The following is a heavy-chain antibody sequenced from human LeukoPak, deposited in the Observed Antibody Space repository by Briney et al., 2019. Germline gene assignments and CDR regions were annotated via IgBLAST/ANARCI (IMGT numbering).Heavy chain of an antibody. CDR2: ISSSSSYI. V-gene: IGHV3-21*01. D-gene: IGHD3-9*01. J-gene: IGHJ4*02. CDR3: ARGSSYYDILTGYLDY. CDR1: GFTFSSYS. Sequence: GGSLRLSCAASGFTFSSYSMNWVRQAPGKGLEWVSSISSSSSYIYYADSVKGRFTISRDNSKNTLYLQMNSLRAEDTAVYYCARGSSYYDILTGYLDYWGQGTLVTVS.